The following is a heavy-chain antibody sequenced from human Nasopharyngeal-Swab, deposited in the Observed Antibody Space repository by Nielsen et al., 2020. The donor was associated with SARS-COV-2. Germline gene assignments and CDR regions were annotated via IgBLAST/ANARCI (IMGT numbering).Heavy chain of an antibody. D-gene: IGHD2-2*01. V-gene: IGHV4-39*07. Sequence: WIRQPPGKGLEWIGSIYYSGSTYYNPSLESRGTISVDTSKNQFSLKLSSVTAADTAVYYCARDGRNGYCSSTSCYFVYYFDYWGQGTLVTVSS. CDR2: IYYSGST. J-gene: IGHJ4*02. CDR3: ARDGRNGYCSSTSCYFVYYFDY.